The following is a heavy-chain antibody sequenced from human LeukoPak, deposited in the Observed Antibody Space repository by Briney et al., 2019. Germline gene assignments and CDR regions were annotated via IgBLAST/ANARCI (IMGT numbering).Heavy chain of an antibody. V-gene: IGHV3-7*01. CDR3: ARILTGYDAFDY. D-gene: IGHD3-9*01. CDR2: IKEDGSAK. J-gene: IGHJ4*02. Sequence: GGSLRLSCAVSGFTFSNYWMSWVRQAPGMGLEWVANIKEDGSAKYYVDSVKGRFTISRDNAKNSLYLQMNTLRAEDTAVYYCARILTGYDAFDYWGQGTLVTVSS. CDR1: GFTFSNYW.